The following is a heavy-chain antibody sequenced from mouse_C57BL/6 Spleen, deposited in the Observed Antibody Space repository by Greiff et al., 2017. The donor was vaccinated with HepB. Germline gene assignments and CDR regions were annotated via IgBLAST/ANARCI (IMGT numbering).Heavy chain of an antibody. Sequence: QVQLQQPGAELVKPGASVKLSCKASGYTFTSYWMQWVKQRPGQGLEWIGEIDPSDSYTNYNQEFKGKATLTVDTSSSTAYMQLSSLTSEDSAVSNSARYDRAMDYWGQGTSVTVSA. CDR2: IDPSDSYT. CDR1: GYTFTSYW. V-gene: IGHV1-50*01. J-gene: IGHJ4*01. D-gene: IGHD2-3*01. CDR3: ARYDRAMDY.